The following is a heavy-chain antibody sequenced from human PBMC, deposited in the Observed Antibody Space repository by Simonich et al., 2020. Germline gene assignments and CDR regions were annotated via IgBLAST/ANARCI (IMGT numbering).Heavy chain of an antibody. V-gene: IGHV1-18*01. D-gene: IGHD2-15*01. J-gene: IGHJ4*02. Sequence: QVQLVQSGADVKKPGASVKVSCKASGYTFTSYGISWVRQAPGQGLEWMGWIIAYNGNTNYARKIQGRVTMTTDTSTSTAYMELRSLRSDDTAVYYWARASRGTWWYYYFDYWGQGTLVTVSS. CDR1: GYTFTSYG. CDR2: IIAYNGNT. CDR3: ARASRGTWWYYYFDY.